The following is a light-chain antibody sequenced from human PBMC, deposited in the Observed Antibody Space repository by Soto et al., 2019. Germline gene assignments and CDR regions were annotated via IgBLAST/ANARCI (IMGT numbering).Light chain of an antibody. V-gene: IGKV3D-15*01. Sequence: EIVMTQSPATVSVSPGETVTFSCRASQTVTRNVAWYQQRPGQAPRLLVYDALRRATGIPARFSGSGSGTEFALTISSLQSADFVVYYCQQYNSWPPFTFGQGTKLEIK. J-gene: IGKJ2*01. CDR1: QTVTRN. CDR2: DAL. CDR3: QQYNSWPPFT.